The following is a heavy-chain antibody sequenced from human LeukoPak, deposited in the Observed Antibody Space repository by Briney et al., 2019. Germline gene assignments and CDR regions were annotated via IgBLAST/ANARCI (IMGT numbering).Heavy chain of an antibody. J-gene: IGHJ4*02. CDR2: ISYDGSNK. V-gene: IGHV3-30-3*02. CDR3: AKPPALIAAAGSFDY. Sequence: GGSLRLSCAASGFTFSSYAMHWVRQAPGKGLEWVAVISYDGSNKYYADSVKGRFTISRDNSKNTLYLQVNSLRAEDTAVYYCAKPPALIAAAGSFDYWGQGTLVTVSS. CDR1: GFTFSSYA. D-gene: IGHD6-13*01.